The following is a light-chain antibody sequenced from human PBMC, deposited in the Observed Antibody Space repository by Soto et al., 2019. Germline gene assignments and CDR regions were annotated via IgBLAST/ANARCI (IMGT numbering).Light chain of an antibody. CDR1: QSVTSN. V-gene: IGKV3-20*01. CDR2: GAS. Sequence: EIVLTQSPATLSLSPGERATLSCRASQSVTSNLAWYQQKPCQAPRLLIYGASTRATGIPDRFSGSGSGTDFTLTISRLEPEDFAVYYCQQYGSSPGLTFGGGTKLDIK. J-gene: IGKJ4*01. CDR3: QQYGSSPGLT.